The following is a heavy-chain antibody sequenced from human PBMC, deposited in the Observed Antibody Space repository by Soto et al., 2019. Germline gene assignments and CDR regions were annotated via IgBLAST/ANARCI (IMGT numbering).Heavy chain of an antibody. Sequence: GGSLRLSCTASGFTFNIYGFNWVRQAPGKGLEWVAVIWYDGNTKYYADSVKGRFTISRDNLRSTVYLQMNSLTAEDTAVYYCAKVTYYYDTSVYYYFDYWGQGTQVTVSS. CDR1: GFTFNIYG. J-gene: IGHJ4*02. D-gene: IGHD3-22*01. V-gene: IGHV3-33*06. CDR3: AKVTYYYDTSVYYYFDY. CDR2: IWYDGNTK.